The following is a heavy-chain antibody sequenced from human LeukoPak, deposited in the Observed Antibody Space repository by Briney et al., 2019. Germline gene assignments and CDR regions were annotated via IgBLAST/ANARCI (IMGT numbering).Heavy chain of an antibody. CDR1: RFTSSVNS. CDR2: ISSSSSSI. J-gene: IGHJ4*02. Sequence: GGSLRLSCASSRFTSSVNSTGSGSQAPGKGLEWVSSISSSSSSIYYADSVKGRFTISRDNAKNSLYLQMNSMRAEDTAVYYCAIALKYHYDSSGYPLDYWGQGTLVTVSS. CDR3: AIALKYHYDSSGYPLDY. D-gene: IGHD3-22*01. V-gene: IGHV3-21*01.